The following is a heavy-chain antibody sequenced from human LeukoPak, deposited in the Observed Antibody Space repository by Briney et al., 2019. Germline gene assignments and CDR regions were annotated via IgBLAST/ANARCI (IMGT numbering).Heavy chain of an antibody. D-gene: IGHD1-26*01. V-gene: IGHV1-2*02. CDR3: ASLGATTLSYYGMDV. Sequence: ASVKVSCKASGYTFTHYYIHWVRQAPGHGLEWLGWVNPNGGATNYAQNLQGRVTMTRDPSISTLYMELSSLRSDDTAVYYCASLGATTLSYYGMDVWGQGTTVTVSS. CDR2: VNPNGGAT. J-gene: IGHJ6*02. CDR1: GYTFTHYY.